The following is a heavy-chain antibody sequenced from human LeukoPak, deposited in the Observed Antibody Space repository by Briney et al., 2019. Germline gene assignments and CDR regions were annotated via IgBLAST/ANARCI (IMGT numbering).Heavy chain of an antibody. CDR2: IKKDGSEE. Sequence: GGSLRLSCAASGFTFSSYAMSWVRQAPGKGLEWVANIKKDGSEENYVDSVKGRFTISRDNAKNTLYLQMNSLRAEDTAVYYCAGGSGWLIDYWGQGTLVTVSS. CDR1: GFTFSSYA. D-gene: IGHD6-19*01. J-gene: IGHJ4*02. CDR3: AGGSGWLIDY. V-gene: IGHV3-7*04.